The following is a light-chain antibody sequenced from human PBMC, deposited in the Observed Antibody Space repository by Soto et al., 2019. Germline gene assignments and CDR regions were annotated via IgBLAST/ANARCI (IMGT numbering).Light chain of an antibody. CDR1: SSNIGDNY. V-gene: IGLV1-51*01. J-gene: IGLJ1*01. CDR3: GTWDDRLDGNYV. Sequence: QSVLTQPPSVSAAPGQQVTIPCSGSSSNIGDNYVSWYQHLPGTAPKLVVYDNDRRPSGIPGRFSGSKSGTSATLVITGLQTGDEADYYCGTWDDRLDGNYVFGTGTKVTVL. CDR2: DND.